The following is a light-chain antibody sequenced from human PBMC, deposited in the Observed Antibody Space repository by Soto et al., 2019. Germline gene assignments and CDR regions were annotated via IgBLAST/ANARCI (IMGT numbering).Light chain of an antibody. J-gene: IGKJ4*01. CDR2: DAS. Sequence: EIVLTQSPATLSLSPGERATLSCRASQSVSRYLAWYQQKPGQAPRLLIYDASNRATGIPARFSGSGSETDFNLTISSLESEDFAVYYCQRRSDWPLTFGGGTKVELK. CDR1: QSVSRY. V-gene: IGKV3-11*01. CDR3: QRRSDWPLT.